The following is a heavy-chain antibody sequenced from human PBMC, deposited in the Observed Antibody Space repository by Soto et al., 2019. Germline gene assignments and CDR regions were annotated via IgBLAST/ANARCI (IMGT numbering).Heavy chain of an antibody. V-gene: IGHV1-69*13. CDR2: IMPTVDSA. CDR1: GGTLSDYS. J-gene: IGHJ6*02. CDR3: AVAAVREILTEQSSGMAV. Sequence: FSVEGSCKASGGTLSDYSVSWVRQARGQGLEWMGGIMPTVDSANYAQKFQGRLTITADESTSTANMELSSLTSDDTAIYYCAVAAVREILTEQSSGMAVWGQGTTVTVSS. D-gene: IGHD3-10*01.